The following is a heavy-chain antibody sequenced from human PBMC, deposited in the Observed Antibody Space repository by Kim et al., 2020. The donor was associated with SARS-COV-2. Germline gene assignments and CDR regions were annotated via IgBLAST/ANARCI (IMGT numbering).Heavy chain of an antibody. Sequence: GGSLRLSCTASGFTFGDYAMSWVRQAPGKGLEWVGFIRSKAYGGTTEYAASVKGRFTISRDDSKSIAYLQMNSLKTEDTAVYYCTRFIAAAGSYFFFDYWGQGTLVTVSS. J-gene: IGHJ4*02. CDR2: IRSKAYGGTT. V-gene: IGHV3-49*04. CDR1: GFTFGDYA. CDR3: TRFIAAAGSYFFFDY. D-gene: IGHD6-13*01.